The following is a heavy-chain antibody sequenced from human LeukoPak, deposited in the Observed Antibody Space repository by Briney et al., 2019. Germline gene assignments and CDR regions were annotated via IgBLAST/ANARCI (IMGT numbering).Heavy chain of an antibody. CDR2: IYPGDADT. CDR3: ARGDYYYYYMDV. Sequence: GAPLQSSAPGCGSIFTSYWIGGGHAPPGKGLEGMGIIYPGDADTNYSPSFQGQVTISADKSISTAYLQWSSLKASDTAMYYCARGDYYYYYMDVWGKGTTVTVSS. J-gene: IGHJ6*03. CDR1: GSIFTSYW. V-gene: IGHV5-51*07.